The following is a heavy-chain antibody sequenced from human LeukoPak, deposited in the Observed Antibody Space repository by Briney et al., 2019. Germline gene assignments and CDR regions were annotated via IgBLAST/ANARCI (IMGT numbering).Heavy chain of an antibody. D-gene: IGHD6-6*01. J-gene: IGHJ3*02. CDR3: AKGGQLFHDAFDI. CDR1: GFTFDDYA. V-gene: IGHV3-9*01. Sequence: GGSLTLSCAASGFTFDDYAMHWVRQAPGKGLEWVSGISWNSGSIGYADSVKGRFTISRDNAKNSLYLQMNSLRAEDTALYYCAKGGQLFHDAFDIWGQGTMVTVSS. CDR2: ISWNSGSI.